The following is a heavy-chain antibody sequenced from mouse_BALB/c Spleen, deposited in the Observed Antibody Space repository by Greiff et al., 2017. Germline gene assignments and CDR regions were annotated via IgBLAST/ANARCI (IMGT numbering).Heavy chain of an antibody. CDR3: ASPYRYPFDY. CDR1: GFNIKDTY. Sequence: EVKLQQSGAELVKPGASVKLSCTASGFNIKDTYMHWVKQRPEQGLEWIGRIDPANGNTKYDPKFQGKATITADTSSNTAYLQLSSLTSEDTAVYYCASPYRYPFDYWGQGTTLTVSS. CDR2: IDPANGNT. J-gene: IGHJ2*01. V-gene: IGHV14-3*02. D-gene: IGHD2-14*01.